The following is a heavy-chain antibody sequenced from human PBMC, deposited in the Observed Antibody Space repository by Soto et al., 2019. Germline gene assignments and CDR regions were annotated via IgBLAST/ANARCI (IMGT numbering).Heavy chain of an antibody. J-gene: IGHJ6*02. V-gene: IGHV3-33*08. Sequence: GGSLRLSCAASGFTFSSYAMSWVRQAPDKGLEWVAVIWYDGSNKYYADSVKGRFTISRDNSKNTLYLQMNSLRAEDTAVYYCASEYCSGGRCYYYGMDVWGQGTTVTVSS. D-gene: IGHD2-15*01. CDR1: GFTFSSYA. CDR2: IWYDGSNK. CDR3: ASEYCSGGRCYYYGMDV.